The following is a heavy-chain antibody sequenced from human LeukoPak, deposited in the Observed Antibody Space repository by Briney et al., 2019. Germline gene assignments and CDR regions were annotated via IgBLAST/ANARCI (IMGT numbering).Heavy chain of an antibody. J-gene: IGHJ6*03. CDR3: ARAKKRSGRSRNFYLDV. V-gene: IGHV4-61*09. CDR1: DDPINSGVYY. Sequence: SETLSLTCIVSDDPINSGVYYWNWIRQPAGKGLEWIGHIYTSGTTTNSNPSLKSRVAISLDTPKNHFSLKLSSVTAADTAVYYCARAKKRSGRSRNFYLDVWGKGTTVTVSS. CDR2: IYTSGTTT. D-gene: IGHD1-26*01.